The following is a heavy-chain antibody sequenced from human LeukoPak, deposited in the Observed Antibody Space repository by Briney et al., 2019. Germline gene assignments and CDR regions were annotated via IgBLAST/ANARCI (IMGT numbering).Heavy chain of an antibody. J-gene: IGHJ4*02. D-gene: IGHD3-22*01. V-gene: IGHV3-48*03. Sequence: GGSLRLSCAASGFTFSSYEMNWVRQAPGKGLEWVSYISSSGSTIYYADSVKGRFTISRDNAMNSLYLQMNSLRAEDTAVYYCARDHYDSSGPNFLYFDYWGQGTLVTVSS. CDR1: GFTFSSYE. CDR3: ARDHYDSSGPNFLYFDY. CDR2: ISSSGSTI.